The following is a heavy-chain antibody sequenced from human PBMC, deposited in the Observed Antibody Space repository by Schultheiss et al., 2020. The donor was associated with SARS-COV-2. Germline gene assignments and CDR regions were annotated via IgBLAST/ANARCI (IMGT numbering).Heavy chain of an antibody. D-gene: IGHD3-22*01. CDR1: GGSISTYY. CDR2: ISDSGTS. Sequence: SETLSLTCTVPGGSISTYYWSWVRQPPGKGLEWLGYISDSGTSDYSPSMKSRLIMSLDTSKNEVSLKLTSVTAADTAVYYCARLRYVVVIMAAEDWYLDLWGRGTLVTVSS. CDR3: ARLRYVVVIMAAEDWYLDL. V-gene: IGHV4-59*01. J-gene: IGHJ2*01.